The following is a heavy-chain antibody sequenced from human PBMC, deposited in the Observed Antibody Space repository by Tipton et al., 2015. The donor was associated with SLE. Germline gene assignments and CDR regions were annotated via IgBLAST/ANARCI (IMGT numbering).Heavy chain of an antibody. Sequence: SLRLSCAASGFTFSSYAMSWVRQAPGKGLEWVSAISGSGGSTYYADSVKGRFTISRDNSKNTLYLQMNGLRAEDTAVYYCAKDGDRYCSGGSCRGNYWGQGTLVTVSS. V-gene: IGHV3-23*01. CDR3: AKDGDRYCSGGSCRGNY. D-gene: IGHD2-15*01. J-gene: IGHJ4*02. CDR1: GFTFSSYA. CDR2: ISGSGGST.